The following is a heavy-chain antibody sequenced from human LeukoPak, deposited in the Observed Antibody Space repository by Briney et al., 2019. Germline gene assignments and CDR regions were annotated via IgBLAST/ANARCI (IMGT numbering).Heavy chain of an antibody. D-gene: IGHD3-16*01. Sequence: GGSLRLSCAASGFTFSSYEMNWVRQAPGKGLEWVSYISSSGSTIYYADSVKGRFTISRDNAKYSLYLQMNSLRAEDTAVYYCARDPGGAFDYWGQGTLVTVSS. CDR1: GFTFSSYE. CDR2: ISSSGSTI. J-gene: IGHJ4*02. CDR3: ARDPGGAFDY. V-gene: IGHV3-48*03.